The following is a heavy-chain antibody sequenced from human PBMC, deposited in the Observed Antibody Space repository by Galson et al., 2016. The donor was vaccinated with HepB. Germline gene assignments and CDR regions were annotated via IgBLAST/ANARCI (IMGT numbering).Heavy chain of an antibody. CDR2: IYPSDSSV. J-gene: IGHJ4*02. CDR3: ARQDYDFWSSYSHFDY. Sequence: QSGAEVKKPGESLKISCKTSGFRFSSYWIGWVRQMPGKGLEWMGIIYPSDSSVRYSPSFQGQVTISADRSITTAYLQWSSLKASDTAMYYCARQDYDFWSSYSHFDYWGQGTLVTVSS. CDR1: GFRFSSYW. V-gene: IGHV5-51*01. D-gene: IGHD3-3*01.